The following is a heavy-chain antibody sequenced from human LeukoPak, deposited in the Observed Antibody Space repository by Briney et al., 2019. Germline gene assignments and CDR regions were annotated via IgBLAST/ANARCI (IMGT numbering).Heavy chain of an antibody. V-gene: IGHV4-39*01. CDR2: MYYSGST. CDR3: ARPTSSGSYFY. CDR1: GGSISSSSYF. D-gene: IGHD3-10*01. J-gene: IGHJ4*02. Sequence: PSETLSLTCTVSGGSISSSSYFWGWIRQPPGKGLEWIGSMYYSGSTAYNPSPKSRVTMSVDTSKNQFSLKLSSVTAADTAVYYCARPTSSGSYFYWGQGTLVTVSS.